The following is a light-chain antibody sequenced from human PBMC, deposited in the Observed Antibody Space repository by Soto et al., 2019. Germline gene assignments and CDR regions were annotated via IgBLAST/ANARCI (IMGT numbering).Light chain of an antibody. Sequence: EVVLTQSPGSLSLSPGDRATLSCSASQSLVNTYVAWYQQKAGQAPRLLIYDASTRATGIPDRFSGSGSGTDFTLSISRLEPEDFAVYYCQRYGSSRTFGHGTKVEI. J-gene: IGKJ1*01. CDR1: QSLVNTY. CDR3: QRYGSSRT. CDR2: DAS. V-gene: IGKV3-20*01.